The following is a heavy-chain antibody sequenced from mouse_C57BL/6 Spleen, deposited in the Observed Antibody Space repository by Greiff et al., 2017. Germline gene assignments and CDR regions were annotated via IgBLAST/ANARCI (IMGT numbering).Heavy chain of an antibody. CDR1: GYTFTDYN. CDR3: AIYYDYDEWFAY. J-gene: IGHJ3*01. CDR2: INPNNGGT. V-gene: IGHV1-22*01. Sequence: VQLQQSGPELVKPGASVKMSCKASGYTFTDYNMHWVKQSHGKSLEWIGYINPNNGGTSYNQKFKGKATLTVNKSSSTAYMELRSLTSEDSAVYYCAIYYDYDEWFAYWGQGTLVTVSA. D-gene: IGHD2-4*01.